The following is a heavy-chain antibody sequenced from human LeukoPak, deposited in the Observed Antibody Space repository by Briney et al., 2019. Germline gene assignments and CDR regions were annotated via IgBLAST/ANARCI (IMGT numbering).Heavy chain of an antibody. CDR3: ARLSFDDSSGY. CDR1: GGSFSGYY. J-gene: IGHJ4*02. CDR2: IYHSGST. V-gene: IGHV4-34*01. Sequence: KPSETLSLTCAVYGGSFSGYYWSWIRQPPGKGLEWIGSIYHSGSTYYNPSLKSRVTISVDTSKNQFSLKLSSVTAADTAVYYCARLSFDDSSGYWGQGTLVTVSS. D-gene: IGHD3-22*01.